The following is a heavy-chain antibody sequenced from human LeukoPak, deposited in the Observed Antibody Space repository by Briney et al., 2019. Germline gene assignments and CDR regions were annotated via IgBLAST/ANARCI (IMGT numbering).Heavy chain of an antibody. CDR2: IYTSGST. CDR3: ARVACSSTSCYRGPYYFDY. Sequence: SETLSLTCTVSGGSISSYYWSWIRQPAGKGLEWIGRIYTSGSTNYNPSLKSRVTMSVDTSKNQFSLKLSSVTAADTAVYYCARVACSSTSCYRGPYYFDYWGQGTLVIVSS. J-gene: IGHJ4*02. D-gene: IGHD2-2*02. CDR1: GGSISSYY. V-gene: IGHV4-4*07.